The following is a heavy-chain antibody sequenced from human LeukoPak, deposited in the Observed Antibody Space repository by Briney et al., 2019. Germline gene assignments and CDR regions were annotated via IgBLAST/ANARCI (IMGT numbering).Heavy chain of an antibody. V-gene: IGHV4-61*02. CDR1: GGSISSGSYY. CDR2: IYTSGST. D-gene: IGHD3-22*01. Sequence: SQTLSLTCTVSGGSISSGSYYWSWIRQPAGKGLEWIGRIYTSGSTNYNPSLKSRVTISVDTSKNQFSLKLSSVTAADTAVYYCARGYYYDSSGYYYAPFDYWGEGTLVTVSS. CDR3: ARGYYYDSSGYYYAPFDY. J-gene: IGHJ4*02.